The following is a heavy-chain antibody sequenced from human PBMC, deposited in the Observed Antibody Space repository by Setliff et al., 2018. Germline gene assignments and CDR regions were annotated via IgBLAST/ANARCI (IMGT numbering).Heavy chain of an antibody. CDR1: GFTFSSYW. D-gene: IGHD3-22*01. Sequence: HPGGSLRLTCAASGFTFSSYWMSWVRQAPGKGLEWVSYISSSSSTIYYADSVKGRFTISRDNAKNSLYLQMNSLRAEDTAVYYCARGSSGYYYVGYYFDYWGQGTLVTVSS. V-gene: IGHV3-48*01. CDR2: ISSSSSTI. J-gene: IGHJ4*02. CDR3: ARGSSGYYYVGYYFDY.